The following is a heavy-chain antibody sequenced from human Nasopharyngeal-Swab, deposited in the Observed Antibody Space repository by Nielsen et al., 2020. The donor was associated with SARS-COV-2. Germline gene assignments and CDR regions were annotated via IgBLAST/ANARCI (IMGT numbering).Heavy chain of an antibody. V-gene: IGHV4-39*07. D-gene: IGHD6-19*01. CDR2: IYYSGST. J-gene: IGHJ4*02. CDR3: AKDFHPLLIAVAATRGCYFDY. Sequence: WIRQPPGKGLEWIGSIYYSGSTYYNPSLKSRVTISVDTSKNQFSLKLSSVTAADTAVYYCAKDFHPLLIAVAATRGCYFDYWGQGTLVTVSS.